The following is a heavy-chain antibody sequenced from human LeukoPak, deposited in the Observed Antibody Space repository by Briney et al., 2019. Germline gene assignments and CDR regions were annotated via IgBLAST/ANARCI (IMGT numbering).Heavy chain of an antibody. Sequence: PGGSLRLSCAASGFTVSSNYMSWVRQAPGKGLEWVSVIYGGVNTVYADSVQGRFTISRDNAKNTVYLQMNSLRAEDTAVYYCARGTWDYWGQGTLVTVSS. CDR2: IYGGVNT. CDR3: ARGTWDY. J-gene: IGHJ4*02. V-gene: IGHV3-53*05. CDR1: GFTVSSNY.